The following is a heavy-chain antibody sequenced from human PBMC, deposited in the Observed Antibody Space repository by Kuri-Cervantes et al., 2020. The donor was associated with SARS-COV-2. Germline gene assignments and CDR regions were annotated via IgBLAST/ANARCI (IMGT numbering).Heavy chain of an antibody. CDR2: IYHSGST. V-gene: IGHV4-38-2*02. J-gene: IGHJ4*02. CDR3: ARVSYDILTGYYLSPTFDY. D-gene: IGHD3-9*01. CDR1: GGSISSHY. Sequence: SETLSFTCTVSGGSISSHYWSWIRQPPGKGLEWIGSIYHSGSTYYNPSLKSRVTISVDTSKNQFSLKLSSVTAADTAVYYCARVSYDILTGYYLSPTFDYWGQGTLVTVSS.